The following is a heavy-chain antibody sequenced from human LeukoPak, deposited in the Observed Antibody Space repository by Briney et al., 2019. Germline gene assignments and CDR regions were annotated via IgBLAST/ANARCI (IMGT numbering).Heavy chain of an antibody. CDR1: GFTFSSYE. CDR2: ISSSGSTI. Sequence: GGSLRLSCAASGFTFSSYEMNWVRQAPGKGLEWVSYISSSGSTIYYADSVKGRFTISRDNAKNSLYLQMNSLRAEDSAVYYCARDRLVRGVIFDYWGQGTLVTVSS. J-gene: IGHJ4*02. V-gene: IGHV3-48*03. D-gene: IGHD3-10*01. CDR3: ARDRLVRGVIFDY.